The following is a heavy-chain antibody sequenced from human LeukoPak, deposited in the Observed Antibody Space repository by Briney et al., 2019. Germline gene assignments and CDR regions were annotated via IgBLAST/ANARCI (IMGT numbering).Heavy chain of an antibody. J-gene: IGHJ3*02. CDR1: GGSFSGYY. CDR3: ARGPYYAWGSYRSTRADAFDI. CDR2: INHSGST. Sequence: PSETLSLTCAVYGGSFSGYYWSWIRQPPGKGLEWIGEINHSGSTNYNPSLKSRVTISVDTSKNQFSLKLSSVTAADTAVYYCARGPYYAWGSYRSTRADAFDIWGQGTMVTVSS. V-gene: IGHV4-34*01. D-gene: IGHD3-16*02.